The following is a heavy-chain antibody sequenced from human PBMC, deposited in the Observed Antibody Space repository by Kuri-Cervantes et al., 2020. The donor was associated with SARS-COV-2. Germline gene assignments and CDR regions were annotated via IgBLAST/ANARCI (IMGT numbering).Heavy chain of an antibody. J-gene: IGHJ6*02. D-gene: IGHD6-6*01. V-gene: IGHV1-8*01. CDR1: GYTFTSYD. Sequence: ASVKVSCKASGYTFTSYDINWVRQATGQGLEWMGWMNPNSGNTGYAQKFQGRVTMTRNTSISTAYMELSSLGSEDTAVYYCATLERPYSSSSPVAGAIGYYYYGMDVWGQGTTVTVSS. CDR3: ATLERPYSSSSPVAGAIGYYYYGMDV. CDR2: MNPNSGNT.